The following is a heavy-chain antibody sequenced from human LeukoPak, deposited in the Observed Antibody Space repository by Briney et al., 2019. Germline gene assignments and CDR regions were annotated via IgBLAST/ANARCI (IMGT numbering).Heavy chain of an antibody. J-gene: IGHJ4*02. Sequence: SETLSLTCTVSGVSISSGDYYWSWIRQPPGKGLEWIGYIYYSGSNYYNPSLKSRVTISVDTSKNQFSLKLSSVTAADTAVYYCARVSGSYYYWGQGTLVTVSS. CDR2: IYYSGSN. V-gene: IGHV4-30-4*01. D-gene: IGHD1-26*01. CDR3: ARVSGSYYY. CDR1: GVSISSGDYY.